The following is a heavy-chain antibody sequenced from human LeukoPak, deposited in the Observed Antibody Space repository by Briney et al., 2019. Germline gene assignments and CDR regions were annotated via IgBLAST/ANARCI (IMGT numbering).Heavy chain of an antibody. V-gene: IGHV3-23*01. CDR2: ISGSGGST. CDR3: AKDWGLRSHQNVGFDP. CDR1: GFTFSSYA. D-gene: IGHD4-17*01. J-gene: IGHJ5*02. Sequence: RGGSLRLSCAASGFTFSSYAMSWVRQAPGKGLEWVSAISGSGGSTYYVDSVKGRFTISRDNSKNTLYLQMNSLRAEDTAVYYCAKDWGLRSHQNVGFDPWGQGTLVTVSS.